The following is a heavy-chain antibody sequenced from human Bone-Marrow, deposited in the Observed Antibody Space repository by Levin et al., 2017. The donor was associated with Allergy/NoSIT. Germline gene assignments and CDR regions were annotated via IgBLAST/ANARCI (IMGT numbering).Heavy chain of an antibody. Sequence: GGSLRLSCAASGFIFTNYYMFWVRQGPGKGLEWVSRISNDGEDTHYADSVKGRFTISRDNAKHTLYLQMNSLRVEDTAVYYCARDFGYPTTGWQKYFDSWGQGTLVTVSS. CDR1: GFIFTNYY. CDR3: ARDFGYPTTGWQKYFDS. J-gene: IGHJ4*02. V-gene: IGHV3-74*01. D-gene: IGHD3-16*01. CDR2: ISNDGEDT.